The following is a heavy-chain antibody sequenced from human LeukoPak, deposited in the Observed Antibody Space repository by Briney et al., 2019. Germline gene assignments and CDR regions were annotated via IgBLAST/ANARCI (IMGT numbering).Heavy chain of an antibody. D-gene: IGHD3-16*02. CDR3: ASGYRSGPICA. V-gene: IGHV3-48*01. J-gene: IGHJ4*02. CDR2: ITASGSNS. CDR1: GFSFSIYG. Sequence: GGPLRLSCAASGFSFSIYGISWVRQAPGKGLEWVSYITASGSNSYHADSVRGRFSISRDNSKNSLYLQMNSLRAEDTAMYFCASGYRSGPICAWGQGTLVTVSS.